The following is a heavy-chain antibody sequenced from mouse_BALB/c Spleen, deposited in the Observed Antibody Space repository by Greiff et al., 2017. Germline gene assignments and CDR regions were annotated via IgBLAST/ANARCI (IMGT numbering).Heavy chain of an antibody. D-gene: IGHD2-14*01. J-gene: IGHJ3*01. CDR3: ARAYRYDVSWFAY. Sequence: VKLMESGAELAKPGASVKMSCKASGYTFTSYWMHWVKQRPGQGLEWIGYINPSTGYTEYNQKFKDKATLTADKSSSTAYMQLSSLTSEDSAVYYCARAYRYDVSWFAYWGQGTLVTVSA. V-gene: IGHV1-7*01. CDR2: INPSTGYT. CDR1: GYTFTSYW.